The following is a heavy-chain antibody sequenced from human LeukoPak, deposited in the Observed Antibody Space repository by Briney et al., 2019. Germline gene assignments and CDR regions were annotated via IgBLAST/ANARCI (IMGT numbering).Heavy chain of an antibody. D-gene: IGHD6-6*01. CDR2: ITPIFGTA. CDR1: GGTFSSYA. V-gene: IGHV1-69*05. J-gene: IGHJ2*01. Sequence: SVKVSCKASGGTFSSYAISWVRQAPGQGLEWMGGITPIFGTANYAQKFQGRVTITTDESTSTAYMELSSLRSEDTAVYYCAMPSSSIAAPGGDWYFDLWGRGTLVTVSS. CDR3: AMPSSSIAAPGGDWYFDL.